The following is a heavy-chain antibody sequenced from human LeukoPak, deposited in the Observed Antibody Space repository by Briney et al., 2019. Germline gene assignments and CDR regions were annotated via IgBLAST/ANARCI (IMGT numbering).Heavy chain of an antibody. CDR1: GFTFSAYA. V-gene: IGHV3-23*01. D-gene: IGHD6-19*01. CDR3: AREQSGTRGWYTVDY. Sequence: HPGGSLILSCAASGFTFSAYAITWVRQAPGKGLEWVSAIRGNSERTYYADSVRGRFTISRDNSKDTVYLQISSLRVEDTAVYYCAREQSGTRGWYTVDYWGQGTLVAVSS. J-gene: IGHJ4*02. CDR2: IRGNSERT.